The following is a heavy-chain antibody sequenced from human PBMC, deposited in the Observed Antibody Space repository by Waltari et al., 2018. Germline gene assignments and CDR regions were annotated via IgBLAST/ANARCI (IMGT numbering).Heavy chain of an antibody. CDR1: GFTFSDHY. V-gene: IGHV3-48*01. J-gene: IGHJ4*02. CDR3: ARAPLGVIGSLDV. Sequence: EVQLLESGGGLVQPGGSLRLSCVASGFTFSDHYMDWVRQAPGKGLEWVSSISGSSSTTVYPYSVKCRFTISRDNAKNTVYLQMNSLRAEDTAVYYCARAPLGVIGSLDVWGRGVLVTVSS. D-gene: IGHD3-16*01. CDR2: ISGSSSTT.